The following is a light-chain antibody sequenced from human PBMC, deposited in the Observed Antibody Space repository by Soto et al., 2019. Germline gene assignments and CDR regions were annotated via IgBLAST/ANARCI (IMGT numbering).Light chain of an antibody. J-gene: IGKJ1*01. V-gene: IGKV1-6*01. CDR1: QSISSY. CDR3: LQDYNYPWK. Sequence: IQMTQSPSSLSASVGDRVTITFLASQSISSYLNWYQQKPGKAPKLLIYAASSLQSGVPSRFSGSGSGTDLTLTISSLQPEDFATYYCLQDYNYPWKFGQGTKVDIK. CDR2: AAS.